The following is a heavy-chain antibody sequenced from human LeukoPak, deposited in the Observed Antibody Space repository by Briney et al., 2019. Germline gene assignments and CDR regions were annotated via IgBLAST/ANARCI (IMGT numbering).Heavy chain of an antibody. D-gene: IGHD6-13*01. CDR1: GYTFTSYG. CDR2: ISAYNGNT. J-gene: IGHJ4*02. V-gene: IGHV1-18*01. Sequence: ASVKVSCKASGYTFTSYGISWVRQAPGQGLEWMGWISAYNGNTNYAQKFQGRVTITADESTSTAYMELSSLRSEDTAVYYCARYSSSWYFEYWGQGTLVTVSS. CDR3: ARYSSSWYFEY.